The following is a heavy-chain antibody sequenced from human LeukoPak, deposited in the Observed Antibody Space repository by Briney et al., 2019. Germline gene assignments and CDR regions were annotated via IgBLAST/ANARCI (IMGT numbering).Heavy chain of an antibody. CDR3: ARDSSSSPYYFDY. CDR1: GGSISSYY. Sequence: SETLSLTCTVSGGSISSYYWSWIRQPPGKGLEWIGYIYYSGSTNYNPSLKSRVTTSVDTSKNQFSLKLSSVTAADTAVYYCARDSSSSPYYFDYWGQGTLVTVSS. D-gene: IGHD6-6*01. J-gene: IGHJ4*02. CDR2: IYYSGST. V-gene: IGHV4-59*01.